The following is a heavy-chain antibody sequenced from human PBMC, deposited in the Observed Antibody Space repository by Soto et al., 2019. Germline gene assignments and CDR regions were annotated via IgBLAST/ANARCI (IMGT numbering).Heavy chain of an antibody. J-gene: IGHJ6*03. CDR3: ARSPKITIFGVVNIYYMDV. CDR1: GYTFTGYY. CDR2: INPNSGGT. V-gene: IGHV1-2*04. Sequence: GASVKVSCKASGYTFTGYYMHWVRQAPGQGLEWMGWINPNSGGTNYAQKFQGWVTMTRDTSISTAYMELSRLRSDDTAVYYCARSPKITIFGVVNIYYMDVWGKGTTVTVSS. D-gene: IGHD3-3*01.